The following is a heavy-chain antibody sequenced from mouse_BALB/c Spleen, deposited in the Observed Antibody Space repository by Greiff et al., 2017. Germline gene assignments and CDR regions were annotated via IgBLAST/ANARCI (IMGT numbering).Heavy chain of an antibody. CDR2: IYPSDSYT. Sequence: VQLQQPGAELVRPGASVKLSCKASGYTFTSYWINWVKQRPGQGLEWIGNIYPSDSYTNYNQKFKDKATLTVDKSSSTAYMQLSSPTSEDSAVYYCTRSGDGYPWFAYWGQGTLVTVSA. V-gene: IGHV1-69*02. CDR3: TRSGDGYPWFAY. J-gene: IGHJ3*01. CDR1: GYTFTSYW. D-gene: IGHD2-3*01.